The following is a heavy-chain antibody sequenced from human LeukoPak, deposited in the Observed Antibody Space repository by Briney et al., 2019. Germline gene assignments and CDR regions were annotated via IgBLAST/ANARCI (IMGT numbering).Heavy chain of an antibody. Sequence: GGSLRLSCAASGFTFRSHWMSWVRQAPGQGLEWVATVKEDGIEKDYVDSVKSRFTISRDNAQNTLYLQMNSLRAEDTAVYYCARDSSEYDNIWESYRYPYYYFDLWGRGTLVTVSS. CDR2: VKEDGIEK. D-gene: IGHD3-16*02. J-gene: IGHJ2*01. V-gene: IGHV3-7*01. CDR3: ARDSSEYDNIWESYRYPYYYFDL. CDR1: GFTFRSHW.